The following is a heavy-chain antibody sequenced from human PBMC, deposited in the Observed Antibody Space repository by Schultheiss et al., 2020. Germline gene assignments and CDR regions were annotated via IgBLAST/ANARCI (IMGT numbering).Heavy chain of an antibody. CDR2: IWYDGGNK. J-gene: IGHJ4*02. V-gene: IGHV3-33*01. Sequence: GESLKISCAASGFTFSSHGMHWVRQAPGKGLEWVAVIWYDGGNKYYADSVKGRFTISRDNSKNTLYLQMNSLRAEDTAVYYCARDPQRFERNLDYWGQGTLVTVSS. CDR3: ARDPQRFERNLDY. CDR1: GFTFSSHG. D-gene: IGHD3-10*01.